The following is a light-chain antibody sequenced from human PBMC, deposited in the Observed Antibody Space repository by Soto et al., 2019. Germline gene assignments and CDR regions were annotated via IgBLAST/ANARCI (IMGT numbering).Light chain of an antibody. J-gene: IGLJ2*01. Sequence: QSALTQPASVSGFPGQSITISCTGTTSDIGAYNYVSWYQHHPGKAPKLLIYDVTDRPSGVSDRFSGSKSGNTASLTIFGLQAEDEGEYFCSSYTAINTVVLFGGGTKLTVL. CDR1: TSDIGAYNY. CDR3: SSYTAINTVVL. CDR2: DVT. V-gene: IGLV2-14*03.